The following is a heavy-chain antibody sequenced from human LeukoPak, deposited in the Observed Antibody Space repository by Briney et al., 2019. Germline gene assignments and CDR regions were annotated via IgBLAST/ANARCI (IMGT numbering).Heavy chain of an antibody. CDR3: AKDLRGSGWYGGYWFDP. V-gene: IGHV3-30*18. Sequence: GGSLRLSCAASGFTFSSYGMHWVRQAPGKGLEWVAVISYDGSNKYYADSVKGRFTISRDNSKNTLYLQMNSLRAEDTAVYYCAKDLRGSGWYGGYWFDPWGQGTLVTVSS. CDR1: GFTFSSYG. J-gene: IGHJ5*02. D-gene: IGHD6-19*01. CDR2: ISYDGSNK.